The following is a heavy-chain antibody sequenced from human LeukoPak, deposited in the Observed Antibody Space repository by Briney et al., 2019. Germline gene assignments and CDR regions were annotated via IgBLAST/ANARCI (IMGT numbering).Heavy chain of an antibody. V-gene: IGHV3-33*01. D-gene: IGHD2-2*01. J-gene: IGHJ5*02. CDR1: GFTFSSCA. CDR3: ARGADISSSDTNFNWFDP. Sequence: PGGSLRLSCAASGFTFSSCALHWVRQAPGKGLEWVAEIWYDGSNKNYADSVKGRFTISRDNSKDTLYLQMNSLRADDTAVYYCARGADISSSDTNFNWFDPWGQGTLVTVSS. CDR2: IWYDGSNK.